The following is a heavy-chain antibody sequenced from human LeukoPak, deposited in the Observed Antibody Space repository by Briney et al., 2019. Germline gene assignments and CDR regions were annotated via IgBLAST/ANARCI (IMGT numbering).Heavy chain of an antibody. J-gene: IGHJ4*02. CDR2: ISGSGGTT. CDR1: GFTVSSNS. CDR3: AKVRYGDYLGGDFDY. Sequence: GGSLRLSCAASGFTVSSNSMSWVRQAPGKGLEWVSGISGSGGTTYYADSVKGRFTISRDNSKNTLYLQMNSLRAEDTAVYYCAKVRYGDYLGGDFDYWGQGTLVTVSS. V-gene: IGHV3-23*01. D-gene: IGHD4-17*01.